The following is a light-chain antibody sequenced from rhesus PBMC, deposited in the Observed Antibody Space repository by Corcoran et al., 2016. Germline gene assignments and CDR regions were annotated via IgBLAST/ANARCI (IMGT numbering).Light chain of an antibody. Sequence: QAAPTQSPSVSWSPGQSVTISCTGTSSDIGGYNRVSWYQQHPGKAPKLMIYEVTKRPSGVSDRFSASKSDNTASLTISGLQPEDEADYYCSSYASSSTYIFGVGTRLTVL. CDR2: EVT. J-gene: IGLJ1*01. CDR1: SSDIGGYNR. V-gene: IGLV2-13*03. CDR3: SSYASSSTYI.